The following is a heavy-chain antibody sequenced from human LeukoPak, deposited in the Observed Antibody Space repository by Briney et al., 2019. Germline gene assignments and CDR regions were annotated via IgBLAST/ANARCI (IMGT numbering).Heavy chain of an antibody. J-gene: IGHJ4*02. CDR2: IYSGGST. V-gene: IGHV3-53*01. Sequence: GGSLRLSCAASGFTVSSNYMSWVRQAPGKGLEWVSVIYSGGSTYYADSVKGRLTISRDNSKNTLYLQMNSLRAEDTAVYYCAKCGDYVSFKCNWGQGTLVTVSS. D-gene: IGHD4-17*01. CDR1: GFTVSSNY. CDR3: AKCGDYVSFKCN.